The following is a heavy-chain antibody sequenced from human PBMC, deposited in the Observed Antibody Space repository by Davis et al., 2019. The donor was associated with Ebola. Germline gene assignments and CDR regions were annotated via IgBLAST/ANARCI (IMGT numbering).Heavy chain of an antibody. CDR3: ARGVGATTAWFDP. V-gene: IGHV4-34*01. D-gene: IGHD1-26*01. CDR2: INHSGST. J-gene: IGHJ5*02. CDR1: GGSFSGYF. Sequence: GSLRLSCAVYGGSFSGYFWSWIRQPPGKGLEWIGEINHSGSTSYNPSLKSRVTISVDTSKNQFSLKLSSVTAADTAVYYCARGVGATTAWFDPWGQGTLVTVSS.